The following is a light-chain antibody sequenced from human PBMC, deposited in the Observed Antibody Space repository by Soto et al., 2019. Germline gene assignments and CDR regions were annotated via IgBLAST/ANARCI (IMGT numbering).Light chain of an antibody. CDR3: QKYGSSRQIN. V-gene: IGKV3-20*01. CDR1: QSVSSSY. CDR2: GAS. J-gene: IGKJ5*01. Sequence: ERLFQPSPGPLSFAPVESATLSFMSIQSVSSSYLAWYQQKPGQAPRLLIYGASSRATGIPARFSGSGSGTDFTLTIRSLEPEDFAVYYCQKYGSSRQINCGKGQRRAIK.